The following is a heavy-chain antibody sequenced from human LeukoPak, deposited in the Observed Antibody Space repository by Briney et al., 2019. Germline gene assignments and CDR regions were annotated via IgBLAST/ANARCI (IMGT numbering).Heavy chain of an antibody. V-gene: IGHV3-48*03. CDR3: ARRYCSSSICLLDY. Sequence: PGGSLRLSCAASGFIFSSHEMNWVRQAPGKGLEWVSHITTSGSTIYYADSVKGRFTISRDNAKNSVYLQMNSLRAEDTAVYYCARRYCSSSICLLDYWGQGTLVTVSS. CDR1: GFIFSSHE. D-gene: IGHD2-2*01. CDR2: ITTSGSTI. J-gene: IGHJ4*02.